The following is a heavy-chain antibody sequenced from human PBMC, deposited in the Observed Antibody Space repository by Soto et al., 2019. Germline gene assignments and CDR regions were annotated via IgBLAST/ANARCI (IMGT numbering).Heavy chain of an antibody. CDR3: AGEPKGGAYDLDV. D-gene: IGHD3-16*01. CDR2: IWSDGSRE. CDR1: RLIFSFYD. V-gene: IGHV3-33*01. J-gene: IGHJ6*02. Sequence: QVQLVESGGGVVQPGTSLRLSCVASRLIFSFYDMHWVRQSPGKGLEWLALIWSDGSREFYADSVKCRFTISRDNSKNTLYLQMNSLRAEDTAVYYCAGEPKGGAYDLDVWGQGTTVAVSS.